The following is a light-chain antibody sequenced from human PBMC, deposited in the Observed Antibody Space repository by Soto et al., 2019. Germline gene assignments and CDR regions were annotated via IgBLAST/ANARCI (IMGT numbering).Light chain of an antibody. CDR2: DAP. J-gene: IGKJ1*01. CDR1: QSLFDSDDGLTY. V-gene: IGKV3D-20*01. CDR3: QQYGSSRT. Sequence: DIVMTQPPLSLPVTPGEPASISCRSSQSLFDSDDGLTYFAWHQQTPGLAPRLLIYDAPTRATGIPDRFSGSGSGTDFTLTISRLEPEDSAVYYCQQYGSSRTFGQGTKVDIK.